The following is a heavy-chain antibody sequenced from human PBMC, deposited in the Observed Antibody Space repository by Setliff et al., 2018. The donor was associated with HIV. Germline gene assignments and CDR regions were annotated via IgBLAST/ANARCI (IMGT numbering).Heavy chain of an antibody. V-gene: IGHV3-48*03. CDR2: ISSSGTSM. Sequence: PGGSLRLSCVVYGFSLSNYEMNWVRQAPGKGLECISYISSSGTSMYADSVKGRFTISRDNAKSSLYLQMNSLRAEDTAVYYCARDEKYLKAFDMWGQGTMVTVSS. CDR1: GFSLSNYE. J-gene: IGHJ3*02. D-gene: IGHD3-10*01. CDR3: ARDEKYLKAFDM.